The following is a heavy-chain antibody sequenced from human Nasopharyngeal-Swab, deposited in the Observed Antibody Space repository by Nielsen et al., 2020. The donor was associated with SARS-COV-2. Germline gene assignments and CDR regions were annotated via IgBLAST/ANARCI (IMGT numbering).Heavy chain of an antibody. D-gene: IGHD6-19*01. CDR3: SRDGIAVAGNGFDY. CDR1: GYNFTTYD. CDR2: MNPNSGNT. J-gene: IGHJ4*02. Sequence: ASVKVSCKASGYNFTTYDFNWVRQATGQGLEWMGWMNPNSGNTGYAQKFQGRVTMTRNTSIRTAYMELSSLRSEDTAVYYCSRDGIAVAGNGFDYWGQGTLVTVSS. V-gene: IGHV1-8*01.